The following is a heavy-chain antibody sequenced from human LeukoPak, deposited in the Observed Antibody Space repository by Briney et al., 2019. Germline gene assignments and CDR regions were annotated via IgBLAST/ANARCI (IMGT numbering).Heavy chain of an antibody. Sequence: ASVKVFCKASGYTFTSYAMHWVRQAPGQRLEWMGWINAGNGNTKYSQKFQGRVTITRDTSASTAYMELSSLRSEDTAVYYCARDQSGSYDFDYWGQGTLVTVSS. CDR3: ARDQSGSYDFDY. V-gene: IGHV1-3*01. D-gene: IGHD1-26*01. J-gene: IGHJ4*02. CDR1: GYTFTSYA. CDR2: INAGNGNT.